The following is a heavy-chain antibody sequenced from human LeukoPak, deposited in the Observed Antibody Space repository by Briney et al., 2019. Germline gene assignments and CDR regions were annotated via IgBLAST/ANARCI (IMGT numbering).Heavy chain of an antibody. CDR3: AKATSVTTLFDY. CDR2: ISGSGSGGST. CDR1: GFIFSSYG. J-gene: IGHJ4*02. D-gene: IGHD4-17*01. Sequence: GGTLRLSCAASGFIFSSYGMTWVRQAPGKGLEWVSAISGSGSGGSTYYADSVKGRFTISRDNSKNTLYLQMNSLRVEDTAVYYSAKATSVTTLFDYWGQGTLVTVSS. V-gene: IGHV3-23*01.